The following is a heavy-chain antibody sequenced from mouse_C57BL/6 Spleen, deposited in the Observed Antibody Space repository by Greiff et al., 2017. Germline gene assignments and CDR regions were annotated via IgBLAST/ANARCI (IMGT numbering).Heavy chain of an antibody. CDR3: ARGNDYDAY. V-gene: IGHV1-69*01. CDR1: GYTFTSYW. J-gene: IGHJ3*01. D-gene: IGHD2-4*01. Sequence: QVQLQQPGAELVMPGASVKLSCKASGYTFTSYWMHWVKQRPGQGLEWIGEIDPSDSYTNYNQKFKGKSTLTVDKSSSTAYMQLSSLTSEDSAVYYCARGNDYDAYWGQGTLVTVSA. CDR2: IDPSDSYT.